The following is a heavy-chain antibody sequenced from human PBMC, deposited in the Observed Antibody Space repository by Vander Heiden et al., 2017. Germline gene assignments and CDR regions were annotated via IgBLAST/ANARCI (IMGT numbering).Heavy chain of an antibody. Sequence: EVQLVESGGGLVQPGGSLRLSCAASGFTFSSASMNWVLQAPGKGLEWVSYIGTSSSNIYYAYSVKGRFTISRDNAKNSLYLQMNSLRAEDTAVYYCARRVVGAPRAFDIWGQGTMVTVSS. V-gene: IGHV3-48*01. CDR1: GFTFSSAS. D-gene: IGHD1-26*01. J-gene: IGHJ3*02. CDR3: ARRVVGAPRAFDI. CDR2: IGTSSSNI.